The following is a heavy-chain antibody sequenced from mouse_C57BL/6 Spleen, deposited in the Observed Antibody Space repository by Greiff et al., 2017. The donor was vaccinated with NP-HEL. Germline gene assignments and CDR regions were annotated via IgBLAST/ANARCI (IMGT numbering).Heavy chain of an antibody. V-gene: IGHV2-2*01. D-gene: IGHD2-5*01. CDR2: IWSGGST. CDR3: ATAYYSNYLLDY. CDR1: GFSLTSYG. Sequence: VQRVESGPGLVQPSQSLSITCTVSGFSLTSYGVHWVRQSPGKGLEWLGVIWSGGSTDYNAAFISRLSISKDNSKSQVFFKMNSLQADDTAIYYCATAYYSNYLLDYWGQGTTLTVSS. J-gene: IGHJ2*01.